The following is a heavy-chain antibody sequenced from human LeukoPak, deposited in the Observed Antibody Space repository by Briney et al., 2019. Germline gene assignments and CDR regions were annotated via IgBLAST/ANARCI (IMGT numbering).Heavy chain of an antibody. CDR1: GGTFSSYA. V-gene: IGHV1-69*01. CDR2: IIPIFGTA. CDR3: ARDETGAQDAFDI. J-gene: IGHJ3*02. D-gene: IGHD1-14*01. Sequence: SVKVSCKASGGTFSSYAISWVRQAPGQGLEWMGGIIPIFGTANYAQKFQGRVTITADESTSTAYMELSSLRSEDTAVYYCARDETGAQDAFDIWGQGTMVTVSS.